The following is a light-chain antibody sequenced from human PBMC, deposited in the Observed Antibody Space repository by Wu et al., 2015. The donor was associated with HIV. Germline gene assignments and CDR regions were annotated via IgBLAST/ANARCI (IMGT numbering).Light chain of an antibody. CDR2: ATS. J-gene: IGKJ4*01. CDR3: QQRANWPLT. V-gene: IGKV3-11*01. CDR1: QSVSSY. Sequence: EIVLTQSPATLSLSPGERATLSCRASQSVSSYLAWYQQKLGQAPRLLIYATSNRATGIPARFSGSGSGTDFTLTISSLESEDFAVYYCQQRANWPLTFGGGTKVEIK.